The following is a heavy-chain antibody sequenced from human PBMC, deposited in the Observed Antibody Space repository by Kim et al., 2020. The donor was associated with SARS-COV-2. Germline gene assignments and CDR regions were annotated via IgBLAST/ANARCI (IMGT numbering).Heavy chain of an antibody. CDR1: GYSFTSYW. J-gene: IGHJ6*02. CDR3: ARHRYGSGHYYYGMDV. D-gene: IGHD3-10*01. Sequence: GESLKISCKGSGYSFTSYWISWVRQMPGKGLEWMGRIDPSDSYTNYSPSFQGHVTISADKSISTAYLQCSSLKASDTAMYYCARHRYGSGHYYYGMDVWGQGTTVTVSS. CDR2: IDPSDSYT. V-gene: IGHV5-10-1*01.